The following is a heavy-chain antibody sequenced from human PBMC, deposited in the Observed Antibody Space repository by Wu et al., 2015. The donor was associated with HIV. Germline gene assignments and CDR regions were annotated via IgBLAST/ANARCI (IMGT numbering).Heavy chain of an antibody. CDR2: IIPNSGAT. D-gene: IGHD3-16*02. CDR3: ATDFDGEQFSFYYFDQ. J-gene: IGHJ4*02. CDR1: GGTFSSRA. V-gene: IGHV1-2*02. Sequence: QVQLVQSGAEVKKPGSSVKVSCKASGGTFSSRAINWVRQAPGQGLEWMGRIIPNSGATNYAQKFHNRVAMTRDTSLGTALLELTGLTSDDTAVYYCATDFDGEQFSFYYFDQWGQGTLVTVSS.